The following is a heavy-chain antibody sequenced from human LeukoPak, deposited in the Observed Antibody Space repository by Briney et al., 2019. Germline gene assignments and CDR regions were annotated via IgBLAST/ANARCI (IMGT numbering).Heavy chain of an antibody. V-gene: IGHV3-21*01. CDR2: ISNTNSYI. CDR3: ARDAFDI. CDR1: GFTFSSYA. Sequence: PGGSLRLSCAASGFTFSSYAMRWVRQAPGKGLEWVSCISNTNSYIYYADSVKGRFTISRDNAKNSLYLQMNSLRAEDTAVYYCARDAFDIWGQGTMVTVSS. J-gene: IGHJ3*02.